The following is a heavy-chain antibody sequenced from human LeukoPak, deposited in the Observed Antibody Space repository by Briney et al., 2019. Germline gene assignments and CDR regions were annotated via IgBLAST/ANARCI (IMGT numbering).Heavy chain of an antibody. V-gene: IGHV1-2*02. J-gene: IGHJ1*01. Sequence: ASVKVSCKASGYTFTGYYMHWVRQAPGQGLEWMGWINPNSGGTNYAQRFQGRVTMTRDTSISTAYMELSRLRSDDTAVYYCARVEIYSSSSVYFQHWGQGTLVTVSS. D-gene: IGHD6-6*01. CDR3: ARVEIYSSSSVYFQH. CDR1: GYTFTGYY. CDR2: INPNSGGT.